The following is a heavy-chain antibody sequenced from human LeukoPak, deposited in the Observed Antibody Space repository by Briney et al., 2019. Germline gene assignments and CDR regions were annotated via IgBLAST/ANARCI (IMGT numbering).Heavy chain of an antibody. D-gene: IGHD3-3*01. CDR1: GGSFSGYY. Sequence: PSETLSLTCAVYGGSFSGYYWSWIRQPPGKGLEWIGEINHSGSTNYNSSLKSRVTISVDTSKNQFSLKLSSVTAADTAVYYCARGPNYDFWSGYTDWGQGTLVTVSS. V-gene: IGHV4-34*01. CDR3: ARGPNYDFWSGYTD. CDR2: INHSGST. J-gene: IGHJ4*02.